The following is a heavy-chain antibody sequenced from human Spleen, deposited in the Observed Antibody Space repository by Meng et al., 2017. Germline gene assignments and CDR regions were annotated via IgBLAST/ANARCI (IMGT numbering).Heavy chain of an antibody. CDR1: GFTFSSYA. Sequence: GESLKISCAASGFTFSSYAMSWVRQAPGKGLEWVSAISGSGGSTYYADSVKGRFTISRDNSKNTLYLQMNSLRAEDTAVYYCAKVQVDIVVVVAATSVGYWGQGTLVTVSS. J-gene: IGHJ4*02. D-gene: IGHD2-15*01. CDR2: ISGSGGST. V-gene: IGHV3-23*01. CDR3: AKVQVDIVVVVAATSVGY.